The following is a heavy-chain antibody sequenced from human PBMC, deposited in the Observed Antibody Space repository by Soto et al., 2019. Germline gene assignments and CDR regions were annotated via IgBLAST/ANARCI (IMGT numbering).Heavy chain of an antibody. CDR3: ARIGSSGWHQGSYVDP. Sequence: QVQLQESGPGLVKPSETLALTCNVSGASISSHSWSWIRQSPGKGLEWIGYMSNRGSTYSNPSLKSRVTISIESSKNQSSLNLRSVTSADTAVYYCARIGSSGWHQGSYVDPWCQGTLVTVSS. J-gene: IGHJ5*02. CDR2: MSNRGST. V-gene: IGHV4-59*11. D-gene: IGHD6-19*01. CDR1: GASISSHS.